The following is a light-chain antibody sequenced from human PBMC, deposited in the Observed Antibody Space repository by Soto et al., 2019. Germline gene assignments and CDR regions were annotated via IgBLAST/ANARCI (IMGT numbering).Light chain of an antibody. Sequence: QSALTQPASVSGSPGQSITISCTGTSSDVGGYNYVSWYHQHPGKAPKLMIYEVSNRPSGVSNRFSGSKSGNTASLTISGLQAEDEAYYYCSSYTSSSTLVFGGGTKLTVL. CDR3: SSYTSSSTLV. J-gene: IGLJ3*02. V-gene: IGLV2-14*01. CDR1: SSDVGGYNY. CDR2: EVS.